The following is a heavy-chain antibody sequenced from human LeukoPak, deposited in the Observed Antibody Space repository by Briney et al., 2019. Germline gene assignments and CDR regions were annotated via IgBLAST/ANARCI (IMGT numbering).Heavy chain of an antibody. CDR1: GYTLTELS. Sequence: ASVKVSCKVSGYTLTELSMHWVRQAPGKGLEWMGGFYPEDGETIYAQKFQGRVTMTEDTSTDTAYMELSSLRSEDTAVYYCATSRTPRDYYDSSGYRPYYFDYWGQGTLVTVSS. J-gene: IGHJ4*02. D-gene: IGHD3-22*01. CDR2: FYPEDGET. CDR3: ATSRTPRDYYDSSGYRPYYFDY. V-gene: IGHV1-24*01.